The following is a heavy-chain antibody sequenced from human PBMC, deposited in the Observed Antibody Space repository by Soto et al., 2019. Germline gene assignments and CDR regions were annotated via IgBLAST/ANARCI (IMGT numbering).Heavy chain of an antibody. Sequence: GGSLRLSCAASGFTFSSYAMSWVRQAPGKGLEWVSAISGSGGSTYYADSVKGRFTISRDNSKNTLYLQMNSLRAEDTAVYYCAKDLLRYFDWSAILFDYWGQGTLVTVS. CDR1: GFTFSSYA. D-gene: IGHD3-9*01. J-gene: IGHJ4*02. V-gene: IGHV3-23*01. CDR2: ISGSGGST. CDR3: AKDLLRYFDWSAILFDY.